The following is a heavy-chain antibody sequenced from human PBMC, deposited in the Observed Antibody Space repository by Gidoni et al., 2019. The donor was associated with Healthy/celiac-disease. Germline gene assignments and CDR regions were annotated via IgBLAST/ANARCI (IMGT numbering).Heavy chain of an antibody. CDR3: ARHKRVREYSGYDPHYYYYYGMDV. CDR2: IYYSGST. J-gene: IGHJ6*02. CDR1: GGSISIYY. V-gene: IGHV4-59*08. Sequence: QVQLQESGPGLVKPSETLSLTCTVPGGSISIYYWSWIRQPPGKGLEWIGYIYYSGSTNYNPSLKSRVTISVDTSKNQFSLKLSSVTAADTAVYYCARHKRVREYSGYDPHYYYYYGMDVWGQGTTVTVSS. D-gene: IGHD5-12*01.